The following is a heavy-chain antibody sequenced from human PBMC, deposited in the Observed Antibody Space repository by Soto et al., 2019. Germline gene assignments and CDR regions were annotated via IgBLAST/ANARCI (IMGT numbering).Heavy chain of an antibody. V-gene: IGHV1-18*01. CDR3: ARDSIGYCSGGGCSSGVHWFGP. Sequence: GASVKVSCKASGYTFTSSGIRWVRQAPGQGPEWMGWISDYNGNTNYAQKLQGRVTMTTDTSTSTAYMELRSLRSVDTAVYYCARDSIGYCSGGGCSSGVHWFGPWGQGTLVTVSS. CDR2: ISDYNGNT. J-gene: IGHJ5*02. D-gene: IGHD2-15*01. CDR1: GYTFTSSG.